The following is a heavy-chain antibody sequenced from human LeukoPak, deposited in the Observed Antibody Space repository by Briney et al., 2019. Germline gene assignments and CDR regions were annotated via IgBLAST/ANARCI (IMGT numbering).Heavy chain of an antibody. CDR2: IFYSGHT. J-gene: IGHJ5*02. Sequence: SETLSLTCTVSGGSISTNNYYWGWIRQPPGKGLEWIGSIFYSGHTYYNPSLKSRVTISVDTSKNHFSLKVNSVTAADTAVYYCARHELGSSGRQPGWFDPWGQGTLVTVSS. D-gene: IGHD6-19*01. CDR1: GGSISTNNYY. V-gene: IGHV4-39*01. CDR3: ARHELGSSGRQPGWFDP.